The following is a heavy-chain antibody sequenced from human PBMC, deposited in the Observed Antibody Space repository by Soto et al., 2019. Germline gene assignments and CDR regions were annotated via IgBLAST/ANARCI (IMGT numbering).Heavy chain of an antibody. CDR3: ARVSGWYFLDY. CDR1: GYTFTSYA. CDR2: INAGNGNT. V-gene: IGHV1-3*05. J-gene: IGHJ4*02. Sequence: QVQLVQSGAEEKKPGASVKVSCKASGYTFTSYAMHWVRQAPGQRLEWMGWINAGNGNTKYSQKFQGRVTITRDTSASTVDMELSSLRSEDTAVYYCARVSGWYFLDYWGQGNLVTVSS. D-gene: IGHD6-19*01.